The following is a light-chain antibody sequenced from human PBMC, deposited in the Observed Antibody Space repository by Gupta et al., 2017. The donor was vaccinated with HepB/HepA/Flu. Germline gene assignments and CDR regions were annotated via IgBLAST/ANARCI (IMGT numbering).Light chain of an antibody. CDR2: DVS. CDR3: SSYTSSSLV. Sequence: QSALTQPASVSGSPGQSITLSCIGTSSDVGGYNYVSWYQQHPGKAPKLMIYDVSNRPSGVSNRFSGSKSGNTASLTISGLQAEDEADYYCSSYTSSSLVFGGGTKLTVL. CDR1: SSDVGGYNY. J-gene: IGLJ3*02. V-gene: IGLV2-14*01.